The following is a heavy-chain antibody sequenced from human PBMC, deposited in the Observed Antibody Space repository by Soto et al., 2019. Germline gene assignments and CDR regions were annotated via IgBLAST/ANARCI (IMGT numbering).Heavy chain of an antibody. Sequence: QVQLVQSGAEVKKPGASVKVSCKASGYTFTSYGISWVRQAPGQGLEWMGWISAYNGNTNYALKLQGRVTMTTDTSTSTAYMELRSLRSDDTAVYYCARSWPRIVVVKYPFDPWGQGTLVTVTS. V-gene: IGHV1-18*01. J-gene: IGHJ5*02. CDR2: ISAYNGNT. CDR1: GYTFTSYG. CDR3: ARSWPRIVVVKYPFDP. D-gene: IGHD3-22*01.